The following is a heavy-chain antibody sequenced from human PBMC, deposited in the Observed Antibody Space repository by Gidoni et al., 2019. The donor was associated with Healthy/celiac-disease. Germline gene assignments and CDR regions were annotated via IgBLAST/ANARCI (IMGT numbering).Heavy chain of an antibody. D-gene: IGHD4-17*01. CDR1: GFTFRSYS. V-gene: IGHV3-21*01. Sequence: EVQLVESGGGLVKPGGSLRLSCAASGFTFRSYSMNWVRQAPGKGLEWVSSISSSSSYIYYADSVKGRFTISRDNAKNSLYLQMNSLRAEDTAVYYCARAGGDYGDMDFDYWGQGTLVTVSS. CDR2: ISSSSSYI. J-gene: IGHJ4*02. CDR3: ARAGGDYGDMDFDY.